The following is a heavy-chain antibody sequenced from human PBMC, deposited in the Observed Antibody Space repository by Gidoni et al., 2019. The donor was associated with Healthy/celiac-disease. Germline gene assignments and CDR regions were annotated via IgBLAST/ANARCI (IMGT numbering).Heavy chain of an antibody. Sequence: QVHLVQSGAAVKTPGSSVKVSCKASVGTFRRYANSWVRQAPGHGREWMGGILPIFGTANYAQKFQGRDTITADESTSTAYMELSSLRSEDTAVYYCAVRQYSSGGFLWYFDLWGRGTLVTVSS. D-gene: IGHD6-19*01. J-gene: IGHJ2*01. CDR3: AVRQYSSGGFLWYFDL. CDR1: VGTFRRYA. V-gene: IGHV1-69*01. CDR2: ILPIFGTA.